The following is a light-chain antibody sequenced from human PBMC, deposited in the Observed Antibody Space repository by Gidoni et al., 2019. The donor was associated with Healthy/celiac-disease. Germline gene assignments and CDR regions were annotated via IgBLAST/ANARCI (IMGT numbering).Light chain of an antibody. V-gene: IGKV3-20*01. J-gene: IGKJ5*01. Sequence: EIVLTQSPGTLSLSPGERATLSCMASQSVSSSYLAWYQQKPGQAPRRLIYGVSSRATGIPDRFSGSGAGTDFTLTISRLEPEDFAVYYCQQYGSSPITFGQGTRLEMK. CDR2: GVS. CDR3: QQYGSSPIT. CDR1: QSVSSSY.